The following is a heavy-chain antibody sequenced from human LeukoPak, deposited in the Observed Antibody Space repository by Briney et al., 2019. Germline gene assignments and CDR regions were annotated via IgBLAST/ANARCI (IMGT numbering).Heavy chain of an antibody. J-gene: IGHJ6*02. V-gene: IGHV3-23*01. CDR1: GFTFSTYA. CDR3: ARDRLTGGYGMDV. Sequence: GGSLRLSCAASGFTFSTYAMNWVRQAPGRGLEWVSAISDSAGTTYYADSVKGRFTISRDNSKNMLYLQMNSLRAEDTAVYYCARDRLTGGYGMDVWGRGTTVTVSS. D-gene: IGHD7-27*01. CDR2: ISDSAGTT.